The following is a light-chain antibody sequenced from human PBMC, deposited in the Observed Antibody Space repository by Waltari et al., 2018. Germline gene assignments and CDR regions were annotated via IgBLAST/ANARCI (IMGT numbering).Light chain of an antibody. Sequence: EIHMTQSPSSVSASVGDRVSMSCRASQDISTSLAWYQQKSGEPPSLLIYHSSTLQSGVPSRFSGAGTGTDFTLTINNLHPEDFATYFCQQGDTSPPTFGPGTKVELK. CDR1: QDISTS. CDR3: QQGDTSPPT. CDR2: HSS. V-gene: IGKV1-12*01. J-gene: IGKJ1*01.